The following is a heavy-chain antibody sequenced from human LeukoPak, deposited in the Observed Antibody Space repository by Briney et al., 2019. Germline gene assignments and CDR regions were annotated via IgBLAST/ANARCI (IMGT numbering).Heavy chain of an antibody. J-gene: IGHJ2*01. CDR1: GGSFSSYC. CDR2: ICYSGST. V-gene: IGHV4-59*08. Sequence: SETLSLTCTVSGGSFSSYCWSWIRQPPGKGLEWIGYICYSGSTNYNPSLKSRVTISVDTSKNQFSLKLSSMTAADTAVYYCARHPFYGDYTGWYFDLWGRGTLVTVSS. CDR3: ARHPFYGDYTGWYFDL. D-gene: IGHD4-17*01.